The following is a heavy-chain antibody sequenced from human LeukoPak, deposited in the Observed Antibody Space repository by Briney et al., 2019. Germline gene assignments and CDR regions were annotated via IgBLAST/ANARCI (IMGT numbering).Heavy chain of an antibody. D-gene: IGHD6-13*01. CDR1: GYTFTSYY. J-gene: IGHJ4*02. CDR3: ARDPPIAAAGAPKTPDDY. V-gene: IGHV1-46*01. Sequence: GASVKVSCKASGYTFTSYYMHWVRQAPGQGLEWMGIINPSGGSTSYAQKFQGRVTITRDTSTSTVYMELSSLRSEDTAVYYCARDPPIAAAGAPKTPDDYWGQGTLVTVSS. CDR2: INPSGGST.